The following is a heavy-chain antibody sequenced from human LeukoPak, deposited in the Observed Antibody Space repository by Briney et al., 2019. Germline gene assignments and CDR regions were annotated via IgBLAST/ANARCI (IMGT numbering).Heavy chain of an antibody. CDR3: ARDEIVSGSHDY. J-gene: IGHJ4*02. CDR2: INAGNGNT. CDR1: GYTFTSYA. Sequence: ASVRVSCRASGYTFTSYAMDWVRQAPGQRLEWMGWINAGNGNTKYSQKFQGRVTITRDTSASTAYMELSSLRSEDTAVYYCARDEIVSGSHDYWGQGTLVTVSS. D-gene: IGHD2-15*01. V-gene: IGHV1-3*01.